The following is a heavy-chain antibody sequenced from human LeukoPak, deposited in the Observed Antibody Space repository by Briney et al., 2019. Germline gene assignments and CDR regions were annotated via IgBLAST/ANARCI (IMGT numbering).Heavy chain of an antibody. CDR2: IYTSGST. J-gene: IGHJ5*02. CDR1: GGSISSYY. D-gene: IGHD6-13*01. CDR3: ARERQRRVLAWFVP. V-gene: IGHV4-4*07. Sequence: PSETLSLTCTVSGGSISSYYWSWIRQPAGKGLEWIGRIYTSGSTNYNPSLKSRVTMSVDTSKNQFSLKLSSVTASDSVVEYCARERQRRVLAWFVPWGQGSLVSVCS.